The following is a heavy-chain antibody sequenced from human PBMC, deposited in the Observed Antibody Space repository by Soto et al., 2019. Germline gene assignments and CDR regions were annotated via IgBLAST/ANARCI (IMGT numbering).Heavy chain of an antibody. J-gene: IGHJ6*02. CDR1: GFTFSSYA. CDR2: ISGSGGST. Sequence: PGGSLRLSCAASGFTFSSYAMSWVRQAPGKGLEWVSAISGSGGSTYYADSVKGRFTISRDNSKNTLYLQMNSLRAEDTAVYYCAKDRLAVNYDFWSGPFFSHGMDVWGQGTTVTVSS. CDR3: AKDRLAVNYDFWSGPFFSHGMDV. D-gene: IGHD3-3*01. V-gene: IGHV3-23*01.